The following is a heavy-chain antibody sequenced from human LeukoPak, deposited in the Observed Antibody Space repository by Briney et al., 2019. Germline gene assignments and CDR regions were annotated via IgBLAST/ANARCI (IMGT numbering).Heavy chain of an antibody. CDR1: GFTFSDYY. J-gene: IGHJ4*02. V-gene: IGHV3-11*06. CDR3: ARTFGIAVAGPGDY. D-gene: IGHD6-19*01. CDR2: ISRSSSYT. Sequence: GGSLRLSCAASGFTFSDYYMTWIRQAPGKGLEWISYISRSSSYTYYADSVKGRFTISRDNAKNSLYPQMNSLRVEDTAVYYCARTFGIAVAGPGDYWGQGTLVTVSS.